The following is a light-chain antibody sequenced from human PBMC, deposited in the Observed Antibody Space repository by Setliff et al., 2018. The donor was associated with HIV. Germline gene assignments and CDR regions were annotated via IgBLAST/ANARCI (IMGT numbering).Light chain of an antibody. Sequence: QSALTQPASVSGSPGQLITISCTGTSSDVGGYDYVSWYQQHPGKVPKLMLYEVGNRPSGVSNRFSGSKSGNTASLTISGLQAEDEADYYCCSYTNSTTLVFGTGTKVTVL. J-gene: IGLJ1*01. V-gene: IGLV2-14*01. CDR1: SSDVGGYDY. CDR2: EVG. CDR3: CSYTNSTTLV.